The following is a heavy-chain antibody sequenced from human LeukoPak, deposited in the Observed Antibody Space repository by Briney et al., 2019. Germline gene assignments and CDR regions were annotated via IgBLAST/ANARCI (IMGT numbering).Heavy chain of an antibody. CDR1: GGTFSSYA. Sequence: SVKVSCKASGGTFSSYAISWVRQAPGQGLEWMGRIIPILGIANYAQKFQGRVTITADKSTSTAYMELSSLRSEDTAVYYCARGDYGSGSYKGGGFDYWGQGTLVSVSS. D-gene: IGHD3-10*01. J-gene: IGHJ4*02. V-gene: IGHV1-69*04. CDR2: IIPILGIA. CDR3: ARGDYGSGSYKGGGFDY.